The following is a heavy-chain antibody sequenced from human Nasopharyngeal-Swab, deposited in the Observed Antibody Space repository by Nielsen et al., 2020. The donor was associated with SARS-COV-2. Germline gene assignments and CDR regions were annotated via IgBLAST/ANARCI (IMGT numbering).Heavy chain of an antibody. CDR1: WFTFSGPA. CDR2: IRSYANYYAT. Sequence: ESPKTPLVASWFTFSGPAIHWVRQASGKGLEWLGRIRSYANYYATAYAASVKGRFTISRDDSKNTAYLQLSSLKTEDTALYYCSSPTVAYWGQGTLVTVYS. J-gene: IGHJ4*02. D-gene: IGHD4-23*01. V-gene: IGHV3-73*01. CDR3: SSPTVAY.